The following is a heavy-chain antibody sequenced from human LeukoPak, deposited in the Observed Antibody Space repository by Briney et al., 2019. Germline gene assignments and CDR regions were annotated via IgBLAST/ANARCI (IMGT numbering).Heavy chain of an antibody. D-gene: IGHD2-15*01. Sequence: GESLKISCQGSGYSFANSWIGWVRQMPGKGLEWMGIIYPGDSDARYSPSFQGQVTISADKSINTAYLQWSSLKASDTALYYCARRGCNGGSCYGYWGQGTLVTVSS. CDR2: IYPGDSDA. J-gene: IGHJ4*02. CDR3: ARRGCNGGSCYGY. V-gene: IGHV5-51*01. CDR1: GYSFANSW.